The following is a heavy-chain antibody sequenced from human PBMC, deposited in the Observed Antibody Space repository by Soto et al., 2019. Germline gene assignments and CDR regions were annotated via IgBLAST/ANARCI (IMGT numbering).Heavy chain of an antibody. CDR3: SKSLVWFYAFDI. V-gene: IGHV3-23*01. CDR2: ISGSGGST. J-gene: IGHJ3*02. D-gene: IGHD2-8*02. Sequence: EVQLLESGGGLVQPGGSLRLSCAASGFTFSSYAMSWVRQAPGKGLEWVSAISGSGGSTYYADSVKGRFTISRDNSKNTLYVQMNSLRAQDTAVYYCSKSLVWFYAFDIWGQGTMVTVSS. CDR1: GFTFSSYA.